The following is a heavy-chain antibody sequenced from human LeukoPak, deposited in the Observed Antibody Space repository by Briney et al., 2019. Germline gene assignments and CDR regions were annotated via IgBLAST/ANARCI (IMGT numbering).Heavy chain of an antibody. J-gene: IGHJ4*02. CDR1: GLSLNSYA. Sequence: GGSLRLSCTASGLSLNSYAMSWVRQVPGKGLEWVSASSSSDDGKWYADSVKGRFTISRDNSKNTLYLQMNSLRVEDTAVYYCAKDLWGFVEVAAILDYWGQGTLVTVSS. D-gene: IGHD2-2*02. CDR3: AKDLWGFVEVAAILDY. CDR2: SSSSDDGK. V-gene: IGHV3-23*01.